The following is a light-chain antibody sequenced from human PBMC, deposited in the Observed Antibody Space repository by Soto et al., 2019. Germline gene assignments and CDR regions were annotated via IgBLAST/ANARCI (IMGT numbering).Light chain of an antibody. Sequence: QSALTQPASVSGSRGQSITISCTGTSGDIGGYNYVSWYQQHPSKAPKLLISEVTNRPSGVSNRFSGSKSGNTASLTISGLQAEDEADYYCSLYTTNITPVVFGGGTKVTVL. CDR2: EVT. CDR1: SGDIGGYNY. J-gene: IGLJ2*01. CDR3: SLYTTNITPVV. V-gene: IGLV2-14*01.